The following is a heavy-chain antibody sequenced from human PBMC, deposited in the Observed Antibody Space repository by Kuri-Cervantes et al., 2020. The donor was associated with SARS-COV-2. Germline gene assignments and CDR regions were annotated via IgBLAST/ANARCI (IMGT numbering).Heavy chain of an antibody. Sequence: SETLSLTCTVSGGSISSGSYYWSWIRQPAGKGLEWIGYIYTSGSTNYNTSLKSRVTISVDTSKNQFSLKLSSVTAADTAVYYCARDGGLHEGYSYGCIDYWGQGTLVTVSS. CDR2: IYTSGST. J-gene: IGHJ4*02. CDR3: ARDGGLHEGYSYGCIDY. CDR1: GGSISSGSYY. V-gene: IGHV4-61*09. D-gene: IGHD5-18*01.